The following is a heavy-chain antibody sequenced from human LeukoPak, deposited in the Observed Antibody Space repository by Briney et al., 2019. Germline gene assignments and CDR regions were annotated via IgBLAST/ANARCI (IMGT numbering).Heavy chain of an antibody. D-gene: IGHD3-16*01. CDR2: IYFSGST. Sequence: SETLSLTCTVSGGSISSSSYYWGWIRQPPGKGLEWIGSIYFSGSTFYNPSLRSRLTISVDTSKNQLSLKLRSVTAADTAVYYCARAPGFGYYYMDVWGKGTTVIVSS. CDR1: GGSISSSSYY. CDR3: ARAPGFGYYYMDV. V-gene: IGHV4-39*07. J-gene: IGHJ6*03.